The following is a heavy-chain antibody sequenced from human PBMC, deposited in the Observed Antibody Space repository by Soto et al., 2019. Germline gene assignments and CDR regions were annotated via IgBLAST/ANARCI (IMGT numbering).Heavy chain of an antibody. CDR3: AKEGRSFEAWITFGGVIVTPLDY. D-gene: IGHD3-16*02. CDR1: GFTFSSYG. V-gene: IGHV3-30*18. CDR2: ISYDGSNK. Sequence: GGSLRLSCAASGFTFSSYGMHWVRQAPGKGLEWVAVISYDGSNKYYADSVKGRFTISRDNSKNTLYLQMNSLRAEDTAVYYCAKEGRSFEAWITFGGVIVTPLDYWGQGTLVTVSS. J-gene: IGHJ4*02.